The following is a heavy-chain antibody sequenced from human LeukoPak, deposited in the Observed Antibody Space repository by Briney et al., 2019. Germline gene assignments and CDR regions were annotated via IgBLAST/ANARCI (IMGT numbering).Heavy chain of an antibody. J-gene: IGHJ4*02. Sequence: PSETLSLTCTVPGDSINRYFWSWIRQPPGKGLEWIGYMHNGVHTNYNPSLKSRVTISGDTPKNQLSLKLTSVTAADTAVYYCAATIKRDYGDTNLDYWGQGTLVTVSS. CDR2: MHNGVHT. CDR3: AATIKRDYGDTNLDY. V-gene: IGHV4-59*01. CDR1: GDSINRYF. D-gene: IGHD4/OR15-4a*01.